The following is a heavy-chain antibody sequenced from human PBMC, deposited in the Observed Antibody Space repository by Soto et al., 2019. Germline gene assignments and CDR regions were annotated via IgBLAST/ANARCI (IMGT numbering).Heavy chain of an antibody. CDR2: VNPHSGNT. V-gene: IGHV1-8*01. CDR3: ARRVRMGKQLWLAFDL. J-gene: IGHJ4*02. CDR1: GYTFGDND. D-gene: IGHD5-18*01. Sequence: GASVKVSCKGSGYTFGDNDINWVRQASGQGLEWMGWVNPHSGNTGYAQKFQGRVIMTRDFFTNTAYMQLTSLTSEDTAASYCARRVRMGKQLWLAFDLWAQGTLVTV.